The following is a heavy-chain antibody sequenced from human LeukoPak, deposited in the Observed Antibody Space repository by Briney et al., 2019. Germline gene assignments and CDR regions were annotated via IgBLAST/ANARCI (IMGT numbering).Heavy chain of an antibody. CDR1: GYSFTSYC. J-gene: IGHJ3*02. Sequence: GESLRISCKGSGYSFTSYCISWLIQMPAKGVEWMVRNDPSDSYTNYSPSFQGHVTISADKSISTAYLQWSSLKASDTAMSYCARRPNYDILTGYYNSHDDFDIWGQGTMVTVSS. CDR3: ARRPNYDILTGYYNSHDDFDI. V-gene: IGHV5-10-1*01. D-gene: IGHD3-9*01. CDR2: NDPSDSYT.